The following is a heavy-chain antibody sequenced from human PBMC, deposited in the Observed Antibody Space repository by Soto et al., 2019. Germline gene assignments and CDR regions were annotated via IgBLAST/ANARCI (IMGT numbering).Heavy chain of an antibody. CDR3: ARVVVGTTTLGFDY. J-gene: IGHJ4*02. CDR2: IYHSGST. Sequence: SETLSLTCAVSGYSISNGSYWGWIRQPPGKGLEWIGSIYHSGSTYYNPSLKSRLTISVHTSKNLFSLKLNSMTAADTAVYYCARVVVGTTTLGFDYWGQGALVILSS. CDR1: GYSISNGSY. D-gene: IGHD1-26*01. V-gene: IGHV4-38-2*01.